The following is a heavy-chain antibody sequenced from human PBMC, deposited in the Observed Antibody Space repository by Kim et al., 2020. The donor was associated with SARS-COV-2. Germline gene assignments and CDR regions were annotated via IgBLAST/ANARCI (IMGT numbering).Heavy chain of an antibody. V-gene: IGHV3-23*05. CDR1: GFTFSDYA. CDR3: AKKGRDTSSWYYFDY. J-gene: IGHJ4*02. D-gene: IGHD6-13*01. CDR2: IDKNGRNI. Sequence: GGSLRLSCAASGFTFSDYAMTWVRQVPGEGLDWVSSIDKNGRNIYYTDSAKGRFTISRDNSKHTLYLQMNSLRAEDTAVYYCAKKGRDTSSWYYFDYWGQGSLLTVSS.